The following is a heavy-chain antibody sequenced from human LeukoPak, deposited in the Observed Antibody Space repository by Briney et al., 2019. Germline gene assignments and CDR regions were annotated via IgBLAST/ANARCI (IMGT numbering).Heavy chain of an antibody. V-gene: IGHV3-23*01. D-gene: IGHD3-22*01. Sequence: GGSLRLSCAVSGITLTNYGMSWVRQAPGKGLEWVAGISDSGGNTNYADSVKGGFTISRDNPKNTLYLQINSLRAENTAVYLCAKRGVVIRVILVGFQKEPYYFDSWGEGALVTVSS. J-gene: IGHJ4*02. CDR3: AKRGVVIRVILVGFQKEPYYFDS. CDR1: GITLTNYG. CDR2: ISDSGGNT.